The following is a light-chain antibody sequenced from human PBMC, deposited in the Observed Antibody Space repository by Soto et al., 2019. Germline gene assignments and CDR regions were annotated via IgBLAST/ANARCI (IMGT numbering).Light chain of an antibody. J-gene: IGLJ2*01. CDR1: SRDVGIYNL. CDR3: TSYAGSYVV. Sequence: QSALTQPASVSGSLGQSITISCTGTSRDVGIYNLVAWYQQHPGKAPQLIIYEGSKRPSRVSNRFSGSKSADTASLTISGLQADDEACYSCTSYAGSYVVFGGGTKLTVL. V-gene: IGLV2-23*01. CDR2: EGS.